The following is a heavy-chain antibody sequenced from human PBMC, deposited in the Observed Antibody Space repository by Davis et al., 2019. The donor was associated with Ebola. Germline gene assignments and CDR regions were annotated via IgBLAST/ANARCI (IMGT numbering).Heavy chain of an antibody. CDR1: GFTFSSYG. CDR3: ARVRGSSTSWTYYYYGMDV. CDR2: IWYDGSNK. Sequence: GESLKISCAASGFTFSSYGMHWVRQAPGKGLEWVAVIWYDGSNKYYADSVKGRFTISRDNAKNSLYLQMNSLRAEDTAVYYCARVRGSSTSWTYYYYGMDVWGQGTTVTVSS. V-gene: IGHV3-33*01. D-gene: IGHD2-2*01. J-gene: IGHJ6*02.